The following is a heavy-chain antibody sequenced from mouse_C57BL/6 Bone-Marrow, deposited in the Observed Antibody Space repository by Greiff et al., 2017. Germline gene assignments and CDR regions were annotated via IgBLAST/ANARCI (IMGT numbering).Heavy chain of an antibody. CDR1: GYTFTSYW. J-gene: IGHJ3*01. Sequence: QVQLQQPGAELVKPGASVKLSCKASGYTFTSYWMHWVKQRPGQGLEWIGMIHPNSGSTNYNEKFKSKATLTVDKSSSTADMQLSSLTSEESAVYYCERTGIYYGNFWFAYWGQGTLVTVSA. D-gene: IGHD2-1*01. V-gene: IGHV1-64*01. CDR2: IHPNSGST. CDR3: ERTGIYYGNFWFAY.